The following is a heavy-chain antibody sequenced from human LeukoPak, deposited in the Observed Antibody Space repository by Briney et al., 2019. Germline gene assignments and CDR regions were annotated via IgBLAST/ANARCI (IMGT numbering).Heavy chain of an antibody. J-gene: IGHJ4*02. D-gene: IGHD1-26*01. CDR1: GFTFSNYA. Sequence: PGGSLRLSCAASGFTFSNYALHWVRQAPGKGLEWVAVISYDDTNKYYVDSVKGRFTISRDNSKNTLYLQMNSLRAEDTAVYYCARCIVGASGYFDYWGQGTLVTVSS. CDR2: ISYDDTNK. V-gene: IGHV3-30*04. CDR3: ARCIVGASGYFDY.